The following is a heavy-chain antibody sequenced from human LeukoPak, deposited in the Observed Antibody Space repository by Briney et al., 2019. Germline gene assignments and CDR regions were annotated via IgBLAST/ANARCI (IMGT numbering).Heavy chain of an antibody. CDR3: ARDNIGVGWELLSRAFDI. V-gene: IGHV3-48*01. J-gene: IGHJ3*02. D-gene: IGHD1-26*01. Sequence: HPGGSLRLSCAASGFTFSSYSMNWVRQAPGKGLEWVSYISSSSSTIYYADSVKGRFTISRDNAKNSLYLQMNSLRAEDTAVYYCARDNIGVGWELLSRAFDIWGQGTMVTVSS. CDR1: GFTFSSYS. CDR2: ISSSSSTI.